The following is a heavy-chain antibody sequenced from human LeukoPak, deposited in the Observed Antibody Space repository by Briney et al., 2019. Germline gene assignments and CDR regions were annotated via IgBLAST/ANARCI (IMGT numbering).Heavy chain of an antibody. V-gene: IGHV4-59*06. CDR2: ICYSGNT. CDR1: GFTFSSYE. Sequence: LRLSCAASGFTFSSYEMNWVRQAPGKGLEWVGYICYSGNTYYNPSLKSRVTISIDTSNSQFSLNLSSVTAADTAVYYCASNYYGSGSRDYWGQGNLVTVSS. D-gene: IGHD3-10*01. J-gene: IGHJ4*02. CDR3: ASNYYGSGSRDY.